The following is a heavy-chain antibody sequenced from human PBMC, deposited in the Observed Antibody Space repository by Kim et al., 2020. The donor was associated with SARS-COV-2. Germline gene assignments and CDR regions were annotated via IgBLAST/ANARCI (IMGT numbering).Heavy chain of an antibody. V-gene: IGHV3-30*18. Sequence: GGSLRLSCAASGITFSSYGMHWVRQAPGKGLEWVAVISYDGSNKYYADSVKGRFTISRDNSKNMLYLQMNSLRAEDTAVYYCAKDYSTSMKAFDIWGQGTMVTVSS. CDR3: AKDYSTSMKAFDI. J-gene: IGHJ3*02. D-gene: IGHD6-6*01. CDR2: ISYDGSNK. CDR1: GITFSSYG.